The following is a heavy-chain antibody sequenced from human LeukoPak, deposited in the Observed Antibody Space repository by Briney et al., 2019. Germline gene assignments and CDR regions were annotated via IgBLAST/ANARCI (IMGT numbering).Heavy chain of an antibody. Sequence: ASVKVSCKVSGYTLTELSMHWVRQAPGKGLEWMGGFDPEDGETIYAQKFQGRVTITADKSTSTAYMELSSLRSEDTAVYYCARTRGYYYDSSGYHFDYWGQGTLVTVSS. CDR2: FDPEDGET. CDR3: ARTRGYYYDSSGYHFDY. D-gene: IGHD3-22*01. V-gene: IGHV1-24*01. J-gene: IGHJ4*02. CDR1: GYTLTELS.